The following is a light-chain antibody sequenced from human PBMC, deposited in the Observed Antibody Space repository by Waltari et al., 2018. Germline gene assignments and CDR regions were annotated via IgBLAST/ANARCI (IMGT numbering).Light chain of an antibody. J-gene: IGKJ1*01. CDR2: AAS. CDR3: QQSGTSPRT. V-gene: IGKV3-20*01. Sequence: VLTQSPGTLSLSPGESATLSCRASQSFSSSFLAWYQQKPGQAPRLLIYAASNSATGVPDRFSGSGSGTDFTLTISRLESEDVAVYYCQQSGTSPRTFGPGTKVEIK. CDR1: QSFSSSF.